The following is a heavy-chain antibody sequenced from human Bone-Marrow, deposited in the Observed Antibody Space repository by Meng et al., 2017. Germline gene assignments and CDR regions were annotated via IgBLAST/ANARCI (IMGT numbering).Heavy chain of an antibody. V-gene: IGHV4-59*08. Sequence: QVQLQESGPGLVKPSETLSLTCTVSGGSISSYYWSWIRQPPGKGLEWIGYIYYSRSTNYNPSLKSRVTISVDTSKNQFSLKLSSVTAADTAVYYCARISGYYFDYWGQGTLVTVSS. D-gene: IGHD3-10*01. CDR1: GGSISSYY. J-gene: IGHJ4*02. CDR2: IYYSRST. CDR3: ARISGYYFDY.